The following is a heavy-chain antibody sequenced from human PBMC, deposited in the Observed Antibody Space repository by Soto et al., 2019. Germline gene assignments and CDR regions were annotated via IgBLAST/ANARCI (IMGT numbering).Heavy chain of an antibody. J-gene: IGHJ6*02. Sequence: ASVKVSCKASGYTFTRSGISWVRQAPGQGLEWLGWINPDNGNTNYAQHLQGRVSLTTDTSTSTAYMDLRSLRSDDTAVYYCASVETQSYYYGMDVWGQGPTVTVSS. CDR1: GYTFTRSG. V-gene: IGHV1-18*01. CDR3: ASVETQSYYYGMDV. CDR2: INPDNGNT. D-gene: IGHD2-15*01.